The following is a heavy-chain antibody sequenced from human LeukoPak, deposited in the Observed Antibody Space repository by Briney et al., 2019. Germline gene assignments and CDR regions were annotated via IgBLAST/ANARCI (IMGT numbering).Heavy chain of an antibody. CDR1: GFTVSSNY. J-gene: IGHJ4*02. CDR2: IYSGGST. D-gene: IGHD3-22*01. V-gene: IGHV3-53*01. CDR3: ARGGYYYDSSGYKMDSTFDY. Sequence: GGSLRLSCAASGFTVSSNYMSWVRQAPGKGLEWVSVIYSGGSTYYADSVKGRFTISRDNSKNTLYLQMNSLRAEDTAVYYCARGGYYYDSSGYKMDSTFDYWGQGTLVTVSS.